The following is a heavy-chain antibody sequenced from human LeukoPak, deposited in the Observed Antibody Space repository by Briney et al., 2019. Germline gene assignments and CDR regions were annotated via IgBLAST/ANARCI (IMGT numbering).Heavy chain of an antibody. CDR3: ARHPYYDYVWGSLGD. V-gene: IGHV5-10-1*01. D-gene: IGHD3-16*01. CDR2: IDPSDSYT. J-gene: IGHJ4*02. CDR1: GYSFTSYW. Sequence: GESLKISCKGSGYSFTSYWISWVRQMPGKGLEWMGRIDPSDSYTNYSPSFQGHVTISADKSISTAYLQWSSLKASDTAMYYCARHPYYDYVWGSLGDWGQETLVTVSS.